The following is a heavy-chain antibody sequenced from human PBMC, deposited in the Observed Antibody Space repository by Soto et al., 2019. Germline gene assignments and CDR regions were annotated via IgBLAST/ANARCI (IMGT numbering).Heavy chain of an antibody. CDR3: ARGIQYRYGMDV. J-gene: IGHJ6*02. CDR2: INGDGSNA. Sequence: EVQLVESGGTLVQPEGSLRLSCAAAGFTFTNYWMHWVRQAPGKGLVWVSRINGDGSNAFYADSVKGRFTISRDNAKNTVYLQMNSLRAEDTAIYYCARGIQYRYGMDVWGLGTTVTVSS. V-gene: IGHV3-74*01. CDR1: GFTFTNYW. D-gene: IGHD4-4*01.